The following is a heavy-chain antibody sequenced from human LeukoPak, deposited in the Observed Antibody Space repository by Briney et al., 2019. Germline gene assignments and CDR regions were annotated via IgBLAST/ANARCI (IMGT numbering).Heavy chain of an antibody. CDR1: GFTFGDYY. Sequence: PGGSLRLSCKASGFTFGDYYMSWIRQAPGKGLEWLSYISPSETTIYYVDSVKGRFTISRDNAKNSLYLQMNSLRAEDTAVYYCVRDNSRGQSLGVIYWGQGSLVTVSS. J-gene: IGHJ4*02. D-gene: IGHD3-22*01. V-gene: IGHV3-11*04. CDR2: ISPSETTI. CDR3: VRDNSRGQSLGVIY.